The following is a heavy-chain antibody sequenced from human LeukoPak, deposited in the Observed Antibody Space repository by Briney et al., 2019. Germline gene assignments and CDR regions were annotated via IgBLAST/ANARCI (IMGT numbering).Heavy chain of an antibody. CDR3: ARDPLGYCSSTSCYLGIRPSMIDY. V-gene: IGHV1-46*01. Sequence: ASVKVSCKASGYTFTSYYMHWVRQAPGQGLEWMEIINPSGGSTSYAQKFQGRVTMTRDTSTSTVYMELSSLRSEDTAVYYCARDPLGYCSSTSCYLGIRPSMIDYWGQGTLVTVSS. J-gene: IGHJ4*02. D-gene: IGHD2-2*01. CDR2: INPSGGST. CDR1: GYTFTSYY.